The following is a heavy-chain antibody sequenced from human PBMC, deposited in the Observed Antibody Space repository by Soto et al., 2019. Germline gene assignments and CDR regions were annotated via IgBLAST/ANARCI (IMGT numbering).Heavy chain of an antibody. J-gene: IGHJ4*02. CDR2: IYYSGST. Sequence: SETLSLTCTVSGGSISSSSYYWGWIRQPPGKGLEWIGSIYYSGSTYYNPSLKSRVTISVDTSKNQFSLKLSSVTAADTAVYYCARHRRQFYYFDYWGQGTLVTVSS. CDR1: GGSISSSSYY. V-gene: IGHV4-39*01. D-gene: IGHD6-19*01. CDR3: ARHRRQFYYFDY.